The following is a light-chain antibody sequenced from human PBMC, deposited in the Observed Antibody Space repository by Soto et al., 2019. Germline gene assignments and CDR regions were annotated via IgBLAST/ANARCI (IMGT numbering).Light chain of an antibody. CDR2: LAS. CDR1: QSIRNY. CDR3: MQSIQLPKT. J-gene: IGKJ3*01. Sequence: DIQMTQSPSSLSASVGDRVTITCRASQSIRNYLSWYQQKPGKAPKLLINLASTLQSGVPSRFSGSGSGTDFTLKISRVEAEDVGVYYCMQSIQLPKTFGPGTKVDI. V-gene: IGKV1-39*01.